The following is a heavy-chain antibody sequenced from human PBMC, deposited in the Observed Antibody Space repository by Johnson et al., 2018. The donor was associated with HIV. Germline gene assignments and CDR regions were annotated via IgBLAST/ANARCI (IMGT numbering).Heavy chain of an antibody. Sequence: VPLVESGGGLVKPGGSLRLSCAASGFTFSNYWMHWVRQAPGKGLVWVSRVNSDGSSLSYADSVKGRFTISRDNAKNTLYLQMNSLRAEDTAAYYCARELSHDAFDIWGQGTMVTVSS. CDR1: GFTFSNYW. V-gene: IGHV3-74*01. D-gene: IGHD3-3*02. CDR3: ARELSHDAFDI. J-gene: IGHJ3*02. CDR2: VNSDGSSL.